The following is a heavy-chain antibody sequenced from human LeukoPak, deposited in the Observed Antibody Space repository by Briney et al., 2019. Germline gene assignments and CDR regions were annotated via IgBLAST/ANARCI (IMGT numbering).Heavy chain of an antibody. D-gene: IGHD6-6*01. CDR1: GFTFDDYT. CDR2: ISWDGGST. V-gene: IGHV3-43*01. Sequence: GGSLRLSCAASGFTFDDYTMHWVRQAPGKDLEWVSLISWDGGSTYYADSVKGRFTISRDNSKNSLYLQMNSLRTEDTALYYCALYSSSSLRAFDIWGQGTMVTVSS. CDR3: ALYSSSSLRAFDI. J-gene: IGHJ3*02.